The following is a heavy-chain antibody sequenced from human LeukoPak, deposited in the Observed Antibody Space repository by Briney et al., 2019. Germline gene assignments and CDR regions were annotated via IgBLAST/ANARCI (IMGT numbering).Heavy chain of an antibody. D-gene: IGHD5-24*01. CDR2: ISSSSSTI. CDR3: ARGDGYIDY. J-gene: IGHJ4*02. CDR1: ELTFSNFG. Sequence: GGSLRLSCAASELTFSNFGMNWVRQAPGKGLEWVSYISSSSSTIYYADSVKGRFTISRDNAKNSLYLQMNSLRAEDTAVYYCARGDGYIDYWGQGTLVTVSS. V-gene: IGHV3-48*01.